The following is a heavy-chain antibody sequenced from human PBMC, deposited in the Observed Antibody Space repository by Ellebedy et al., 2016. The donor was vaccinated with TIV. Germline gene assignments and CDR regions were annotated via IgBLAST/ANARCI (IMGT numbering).Heavy chain of an antibody. CDR3: AIYGMDV. CDR2: ISYDGSNK. Sequence: GESLKISXAASGFTFSSYGMHWVRQAPGKGLEWVAVISYDGSNKYYADSVKGRFTISRDNSKNTLYLQMNSLTAEDTAVYYCAIYGMDVWGQGTTVTVSS. J-gene: IGHJ6*02. CDR1: GFTFSSYG. V-gene: IGHV3-30*03.